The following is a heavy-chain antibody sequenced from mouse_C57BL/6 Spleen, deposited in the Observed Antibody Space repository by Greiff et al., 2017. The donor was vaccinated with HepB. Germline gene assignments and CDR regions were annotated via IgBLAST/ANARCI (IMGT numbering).Heavy chain of an antibody. CDR1: GYTFTSYW. V-gene: IGHV1-52*01. J-gene: IGHJ1*03. CDR2: IDPSDSET. D-gene: IGHD1-1*01. CDR3: ARKGSYDYGSSYWYFDV. Sequence: QVQLQQPGAELVRPGSSVKLSCKASGYTFTSYWMHWVKQRPIQGLEWIGNIDPSDSETHYNQKFKDKATLTVDKSSSTAYMQLSSLTSEDSAVYYCARKGSYDYGSSYWYFDVWGTGTTVTVSS.